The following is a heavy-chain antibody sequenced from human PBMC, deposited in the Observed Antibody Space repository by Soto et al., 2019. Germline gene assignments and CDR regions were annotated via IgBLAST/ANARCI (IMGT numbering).Heavy chain of an antibody. CDR1: GHTLTELS. Sequence: ASVKVSCKICGHTLTELSILWVRQAPGKGVEWMGGFEPEGGKASYAQNWHGTVTVTEDTVTGTAYMELRGLKSDDAAAYYSATPSPLRAGMITNLNFDFWGQGTPVTVSS. CDR3: ATPSPLRAGMITNLNFDF. J-gene: IGHJ4*02. V-gene: IGHV1-24*01. CDR2: FEPEGGKA. D-gene: IGHD3-10*01.